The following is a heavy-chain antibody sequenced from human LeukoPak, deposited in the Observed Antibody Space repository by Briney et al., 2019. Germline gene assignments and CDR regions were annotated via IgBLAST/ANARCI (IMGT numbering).Heavy chain of an antibody. CDR2: IYYSGST. V-gene: IGHV4-39*06. CDR1: GGSISSSSYY. J-gene: IGHJ6*03. D-gene: IGHD6-13*01. CDR3: ARASRIAAAVPFYYYYYMDV. Sequence: SETLSLTCTVSGGSISSSSYYWGWIRQPPGKGLEWIGSIYYSGSTYYNPSLKSRVTISVDTSKNQFPLKLSSVTAADTAVYYCARASRIAAAVPFYYYYYMDVWGKGTTVTVSS.